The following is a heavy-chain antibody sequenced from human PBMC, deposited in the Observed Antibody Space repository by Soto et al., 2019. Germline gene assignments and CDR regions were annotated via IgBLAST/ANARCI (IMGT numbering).Heavy chain of an antibody. CDR1: GGSISSGGYY. Sequence: QVQLQESGPGLVKPSQTLSLTCTVSGGSISSGGYYWSWIRQHPGKGLEWIGYIYYSGSTYYNPSPXSXITKAADTSNNQCSLTLSSVTAADTAVYYCAREPGVWGQGTLVTVSS. D-gene: IGHD3-10*01. V-gene: IGHV4-31*03. CDR2: IYYSGST. J-gene: IGHJ4*02. CDR3: AREPGV.